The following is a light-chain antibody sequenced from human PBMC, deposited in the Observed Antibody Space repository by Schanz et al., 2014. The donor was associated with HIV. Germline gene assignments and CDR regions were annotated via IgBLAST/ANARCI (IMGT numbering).Light chain of an antibody. Sequence: QSALTQPASVSGSPGQSITISCTGTRSDVGSYNLVSWYQQHPGKAPKLMIYEVSKRPSGVSNRFSGSKSGNTASLTVSGLQAEDEADYYCTSKGDINNFMVFGGGTKLTVL. J-gene: IGLJ2*01. CDR1: RSDVGSYNL. CDR2: EVS. CDR3: TSKGDINNFMV. V-gene: IGLV2-14*02.